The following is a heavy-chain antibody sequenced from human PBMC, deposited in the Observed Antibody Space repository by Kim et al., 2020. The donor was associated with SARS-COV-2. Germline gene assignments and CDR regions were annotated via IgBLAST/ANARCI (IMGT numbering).Heavy chain of an antibody. Sequence: SETLSLTCTVSGGSISSGGYYWSWIRQHQGKDLVWNVYINYSGSTNSNPSLKSRVTISVDTSKNQFSLKLSSVTAADTAVYYCARTRITMIVVVTHFDYWGQGTLVTVSS. CDR2: INYSGST. V-gene: IGHV4-31*03. CDR3: ARTRITMIVVVTHFDY. D-gene: IGHD3-22*01. J-gene: IGHJ4*02. CDR1: GGSISSGGYY.